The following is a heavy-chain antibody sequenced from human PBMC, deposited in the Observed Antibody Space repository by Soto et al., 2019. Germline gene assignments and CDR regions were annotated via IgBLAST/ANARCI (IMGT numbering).Heavy chain of an antibody. CDR1: GGTFSSYT. Sequence: QVQLVQSGAEVKKPGSSVKVSCKASGGTFSSYTISWVRQAPGQGLEWMGRIIPILGIANYAQKFQGRVTITADKPTSTAYMELSSLRSEDTAVYYCASLATADTLDYWGQGTLVTVSS. V-gene: IGHV1-69*02. J-gene: IGHJ4*02. CDR2: IIPILGIA. D-gene: IGHD6-13*01. CDR3: ASLATADTLDY.